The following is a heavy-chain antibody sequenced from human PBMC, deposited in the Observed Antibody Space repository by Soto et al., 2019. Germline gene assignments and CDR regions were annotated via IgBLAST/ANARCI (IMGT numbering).Heavy chain of an antibody. V-gene: IGHV3-74*03. D-gene: IGHD2-2*02. CDR3: AREVPTDIRGGYYYYSYGMDV. CDR1: GFTLSNYW. CDR2: INRDGSST. Sequence: SLRLSCAASGFTLSNYWMHWVRQAPGKGLVWVSRINRDGSSTTYADSVKGRFTISRDNAKNTLYLQMNSLRGEDTALYYCAREVPTDIRGGYYYYSYGMDVWGQGTTVTVSS. J-gene: IGHJ6*02.